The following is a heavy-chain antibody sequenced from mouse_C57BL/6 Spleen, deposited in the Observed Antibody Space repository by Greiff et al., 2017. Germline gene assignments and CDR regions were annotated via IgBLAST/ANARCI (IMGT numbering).Heavy chain of an antibody. J-gene: IGHJ3*01. D-gene: IGHD3-2*02. CDR3: ATAQATGAY. V-gene: IGHV1-61*01. CDR1: GYTFTSYW. CDR2: IYPSDSET. Sequence: QVQLQQPGAELVRPGSSVKLSCKASGYTFTSYWMDWVKQRPGQGLEWIGNIYPSDSETHYNQKFKDKATLTVDKSSSTAYMQLSSLTSEDSAVYYCATAQATGAYWGQGTLVTVSA.